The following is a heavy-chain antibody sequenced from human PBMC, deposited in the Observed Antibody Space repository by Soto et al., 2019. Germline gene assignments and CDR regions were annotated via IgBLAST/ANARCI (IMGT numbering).Heavy chain of an antibody. CDR2: IYPGDSNV. J-gene: IGHJ5*02. CDR1: GYSFSSYW. D-gene: IGHD2-15*01. CDR3: ARLYVVGSPWGFAP. Sequence: PGESLKISCRGSGYSFSSYWLGWVRQMPGKGLELMGIIYPGDSNVRCSPSFQGQVTISADKSINTAYLQWSSLRASDTAIYYCARLYVVGSPWGFAPWGQGTRVTVSS. V-gene: IGHV5-51*01.